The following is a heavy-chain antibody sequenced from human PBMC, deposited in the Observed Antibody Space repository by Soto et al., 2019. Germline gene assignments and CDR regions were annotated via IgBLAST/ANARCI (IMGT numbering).Heavy chain of an antibody. CDR3: PRGRYGDCSLVGGGYYNGMDV. J-gene: IGHJ6*02. CDR2: ISYDGSNK. D-gene: IGHD2-21*02. CDR1: GFTLSSYA. Sequence: QVQLVESGGGVVQPGRSLRVSCAASGFTLSSYAMHWVRQAPGKGLEWVAVISYDGSNKYYADSVKGRFTISRDSSKNTLYLQMNSLRAEDTAVYYCPRGRYGDCSLVGGGYYNGMDVWGQGTTVTVSS. V-gene: IGHV3-30-3*01.